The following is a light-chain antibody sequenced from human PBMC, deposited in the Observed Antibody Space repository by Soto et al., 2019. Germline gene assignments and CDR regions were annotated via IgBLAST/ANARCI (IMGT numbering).Light chain of an antibody. CDR1: SSNIGINT. V-gene: IGLV1-44*01. CDR3: GAWDESLNCYV. J-gene: IGLJ1*01. Sequence: QSVLTQPPSASGTPGQRLTIACYGGSSNIGINTVNWYQQLPGTAPKVLIYTDNERPSGVPDPFSGSKSGTSASLAINGLQSGDEADYYCGAWDESLNCYVFGTGTKVTVL. CDR2: TDN.